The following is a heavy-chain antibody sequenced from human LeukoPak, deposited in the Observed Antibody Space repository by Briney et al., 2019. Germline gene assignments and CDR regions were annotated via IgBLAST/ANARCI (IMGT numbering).Heavy chain of an antibody. V-gene: IGHV4-59*01. CDR1: GGSISSYY. J-gene: IGHJ3*02. CDR3: ARGDAFDI. Sequence: SETLSLTCTVSGGSISSYYCSWIRQPPGKGLEWIGYIYYSGSTNYNPSLKSRVTISVDTSKNQFSLKLSSVTAADTAVYYCARGDAFDIWGQGTMVTVSS. CDR2: IYYSGST.